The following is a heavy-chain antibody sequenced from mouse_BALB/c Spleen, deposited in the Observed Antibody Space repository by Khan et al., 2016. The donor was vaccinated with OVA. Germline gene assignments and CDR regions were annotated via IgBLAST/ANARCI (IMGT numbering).Heavy chain of an antibody. J-gene: IGHJ4*01. V-gene: IGHV1S41*01. D-gene: IGHD1-1*01. CDR3: ARENDYGRTCYAMDY. CDR1: GYTFTSYW. Sequence: DLVKPGASVKLSCKASGYTFTSYWINWIKQRPGQGLEWIGRIAPGSGSTHNNEFFKGKATLTVDTSSSTAYIQLSSLSYEDSAVYFCARENDYGRTCYAMDYWGQGTSVTVSS. CDR2: IAPGSGST.